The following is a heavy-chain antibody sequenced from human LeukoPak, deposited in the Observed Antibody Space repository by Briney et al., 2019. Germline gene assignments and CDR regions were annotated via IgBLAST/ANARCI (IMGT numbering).Heavy chain of an antibody. V-gene: IGHV1-18*01. J-gene: IGHJ4*02. Sequence: ASVKVSCKASGYTFTSYGISWVRQAPGQGLEWMGWISAYNGNTNYAQKLQGRVTMTTDTSTSTAYMELRSLRSDDTAVYYCARVPHYYDSSGYIDDWGQGTLVTVSS. CDR1: GYTFTSYG. CDR3: ARVPHYYDSSGYIDD. D-gene: IGHD3-22*01. CDR2: ISAYNGNT.